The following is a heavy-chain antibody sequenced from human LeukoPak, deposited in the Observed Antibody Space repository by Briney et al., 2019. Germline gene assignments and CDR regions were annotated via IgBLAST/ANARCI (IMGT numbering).Heavy chain of an antibody. CDR1: GYTFTGYY. Sequence: GASVKVSCKASGYTFTGYYMHWVRQAPGQGLEWMGWINPNGGGTNYAQKFQGWVTMTRDTSISTAYMELSRLRSDDTAVYYCARGLQVEAATLYAFDIWGQGTMVTVSS. CDR2: INPNGGGT. V-gene: IGHV1-2*04. CDR3: ARGLQVEAATLYAFDI. D-gene: IGHD2-15*01. J-gene: IGHJ3*02.